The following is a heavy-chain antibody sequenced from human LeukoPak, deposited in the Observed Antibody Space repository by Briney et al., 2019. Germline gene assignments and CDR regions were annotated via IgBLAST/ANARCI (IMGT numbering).Heavy chain of an antibody. CDR3: ATYSSSNGREFQY. D-gene: IGHD2-2*01. Sequence: GGSLRLSCGGSGFIFSNYWMSWVRQAPGKGLEWVANIQQHGSETYYGDSVKGRFTISRDNAKNSLYLQMNSLRAEDTAVYYCATYSSSNGREFQYWGQGTLVTVSS. V-gene: IGHV3-7*01. CDR1: GFIFSNYW. J-gene: IGHJ1*01. CDR2: IQQHGSET.